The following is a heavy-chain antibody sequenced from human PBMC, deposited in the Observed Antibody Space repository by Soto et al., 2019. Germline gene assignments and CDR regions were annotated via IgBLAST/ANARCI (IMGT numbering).Heavy chain of an antibody. CDR2: ISAYNGNT. CDR1: GYTLTELS. V-gene: IGHV1-18*01. J-gene: IGHJ4*02. Sequence: ASVKVSCKVSGYTLTELSMHWVRQAPGQGLEWMGWISAYNGNTNYAQKLQGRVTMTTDTSTSTAYMELRSLRSDDTAVYYCARGSGYDSPFDYWGQGTLVTVSS. CDR3: ARGSGYDSPFDY. D-gene: IGHD5-12*01.